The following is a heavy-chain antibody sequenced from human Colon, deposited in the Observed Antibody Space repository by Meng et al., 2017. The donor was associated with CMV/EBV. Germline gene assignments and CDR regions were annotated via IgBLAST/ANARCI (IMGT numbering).Heavy chain of an antibody. CDR2: IIPILDIA. CDR3: ARHDQYYDYWSGWRGRDV. D-gene: IGHD3-3*01. V-gene: IGHV1-69*10. CDR1: GGTYNIYA. J-gene: IGHJ6*02. Sequence: SVKVSCKVSGGTYNIYAVSWVRQAPGQGLEWMGGIIPILDIAHYEQKFQARVTITADKSTATAYMELSSLTSEDTAVYYCARHDQYYDYWSGWRGRDVWGQGTPVTVSS.